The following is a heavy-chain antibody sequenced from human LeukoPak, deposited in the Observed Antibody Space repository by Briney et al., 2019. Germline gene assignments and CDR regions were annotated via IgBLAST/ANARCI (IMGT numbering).Heavy chain of an antibody. V-gene: IGHV3-21*01. D-gene: IGHD4-23*01. CDR2: ISSSSSYI. Sequence: PGGSLRLSCAASGFTFISYRMNWVRQPPGKGLEWVSSISSSSSYIYYADSVKGRFTISRDNAKNSLYLQMNSLRAEDTAVYYCARSTVVTPNWFDPWGQGTLVTVSS. CDR1: GFTFISYR. CDR3: ARSTVVTPNWFDP. J-gene: IGHJ5*02.